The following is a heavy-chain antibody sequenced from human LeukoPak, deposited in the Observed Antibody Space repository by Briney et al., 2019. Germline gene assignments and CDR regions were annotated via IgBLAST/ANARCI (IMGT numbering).Heavy chain of an antibody. V-gene: IGHV3-30-3*01. CDR3: ARGGDIVVVPAAIRSSGWFDP. Sequence: GGSLRLSCAASGFTFSSYAMQWVRQAPGKGLEWVAVISYDGSNKYYADSVKGRFTISRDNSKNMLYLQMNSLRAEDTAVYYCARGGDIVVVPAAIRSSGWFDPWGQGTLVTVSS. CDR2: ISYDGSNK. J-gene: IGHJ5*02. CDR1: GFTFSSYA. D-gene: IGHD2-2*02.